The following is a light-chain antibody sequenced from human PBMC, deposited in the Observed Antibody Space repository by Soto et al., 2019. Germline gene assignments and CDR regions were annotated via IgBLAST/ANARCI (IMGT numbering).Light chain of an antibody. CDR3: QQYNTGGT. V-gene: IGKV3-15*01. CDR1: ESVIRR. CDR2: GAS. Sequence: EVVMTQSPATLSVSPGERATLSCRASESVIRRLAWYQQKPGQAPRLLIYGASTRATAIPARFSGSGSWTEFTLTISSLQSEHSAVDYCQQYNTGGTFGQGTKLELK. J-gene: IGKJ1*01.